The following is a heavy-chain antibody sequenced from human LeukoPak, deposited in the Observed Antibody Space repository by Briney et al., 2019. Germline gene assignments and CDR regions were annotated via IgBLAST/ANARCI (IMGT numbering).Heavy chain of an antibody. CDR2: INPSSGDT. D-gene: IGHD6-13*01. CDR3: ARDALTVAALGYFDS. CDR1: GYPFISYF. Sequence: GASVKVSCKASGYPFISYFIHWVRQAPGQGLEWMGIINPSSGDTNYAQQFQGRVTVTTDTSTSTIYMELSSLRSDDTGVYYRARDALTVAALGYFDSWGQGTLVTVSS. J-gene: IGHJ4*02. V-gene: IGHV1-46*01.